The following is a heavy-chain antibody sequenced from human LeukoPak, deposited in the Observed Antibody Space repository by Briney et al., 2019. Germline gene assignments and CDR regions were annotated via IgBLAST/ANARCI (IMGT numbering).Heavy chain of an antibody. J-gene: IGHJ4*02. CDR1: GGSFSDYY. D-gene: IGHD6-13*01. Sequence: PSETLTLTCAVSGGSFSDYYWSWIRQPPGKGLEWIGEINHSGSTNYNPSFKSRVTIAVVTYNNQFSLKLTSVTAADTAVYYCARLDFTYSWASRSLFAFDFGGQGPLVTVS. V-gene: IGHV4-34*01. CDR3: ARLDFTYSWASRSLFAFDF. CDR2: INHSGST.